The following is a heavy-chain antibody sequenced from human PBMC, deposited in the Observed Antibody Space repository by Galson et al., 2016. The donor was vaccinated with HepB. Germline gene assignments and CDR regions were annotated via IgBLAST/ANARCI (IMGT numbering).Heavy chain of an antibody. D-gene: IGHD3-10*01. CDR1: GFTFNGYN. Sequence: SLRLSCAGSGFTFNGYNMNWVRQAPGKGLEWVSSISSGSAYKYYADSVKGRFSIFRDNAKNSLYLQMNSLRVVDTAVYYCARPRDNYGHAIDIWGQGTMVTVSS. J-gene: IGHJ3*02. CDR2: ISSGSAYK. CDR3: ARPRDNYGHAIDI. V-gene: IGHV3-21*01.